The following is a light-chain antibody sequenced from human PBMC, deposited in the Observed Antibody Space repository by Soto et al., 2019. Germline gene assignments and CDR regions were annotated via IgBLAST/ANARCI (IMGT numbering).Light chain of an antibody. CDR2: DVT. CDR3: CPYEGRFF. V-gene: IGLV2-11*01. J-gene: IGLJ1*01. Sequence: QSALTQPRSVSGSPGQSVTISCTGTSSDVGVSRSVSWYQQHPGKAPKLIISDVTKRPSGVPYRFSGSKSGNTASLTISGLQAADEADYYCCPYEGRFFVGTGTKVTVL. CDR1: SSDVGVSRS.